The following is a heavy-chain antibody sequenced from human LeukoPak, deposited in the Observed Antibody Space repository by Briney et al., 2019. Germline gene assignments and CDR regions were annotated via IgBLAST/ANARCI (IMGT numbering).Heavy chain of an antibody. Sequence: GGSLRLSCAASGFTFRTYGLNWVRQTPGKGLEWVSGVSGGGGITYYADSVKGRFTISRDNSKNTLYLQMSSLRAEDTAVYYCAKAANYYGSGRFFSWFDLWGQGTLVTVSS. J-gene: IGHJ5*02. D-gene: IGHD3-10*01. V-gene: IGHV3-23*01. CDR1: GFTFRTYG. CDR3: AKAANYYGSGRFFSWFDL. CDR2: VSGGGGIT.